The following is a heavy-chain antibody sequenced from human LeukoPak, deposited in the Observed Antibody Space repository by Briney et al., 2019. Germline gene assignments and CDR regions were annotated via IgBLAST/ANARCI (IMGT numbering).Heavy chain of an antibody. V-gene: IGHV3-30*18. Sequence: GGSLRLSCAASGFTFSSYGMHWVRQAPGKGLEWVAVISYDGSNKYYADSVKGRFTISRDNAKNSLYLQMNSLRAEDMALYYCAKDIGYSGYEGIDYWGQGTLVTVSS. CDR1: GFTFSSYG. J-gene: IGHJ4*02. D-gene: IGHD5-12*01. CDR3: AKDIGYSGYEGIDY. CDR2: ISYDGSNK.